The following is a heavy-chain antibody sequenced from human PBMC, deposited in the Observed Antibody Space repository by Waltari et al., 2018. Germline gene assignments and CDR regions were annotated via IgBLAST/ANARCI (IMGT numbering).Heavy chain of an antibody. CDR2: IYYSGST. CDR3: ARLKAIFGVVITWDYYYYGMDV. CDR1: GGSISRYS. D-gene: IGHD3-3*01. Sequence: QVQLQESGPGLVKPSETLSLTCTVSGGSISRYSWRWIRKPPGKGREWIGYIYYSGSTNYNPSLKSRVTISVDTSNNQFSLKLSSVTAADTAVYYCARLKAIFGVVITWDYYYYGMDVWGQGTTVTVSS. V-gene: IGHV4-59*01. J-gene: IGHJ6*02.